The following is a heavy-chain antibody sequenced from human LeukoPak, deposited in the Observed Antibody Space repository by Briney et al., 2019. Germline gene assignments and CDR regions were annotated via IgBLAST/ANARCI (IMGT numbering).Heavy chain of an antibody. D-gene: IGHD3-10*01. CDR2: IYYSGST. CDR1: GGSISSYY. Sequence: SETLSLTCTVSGGSISSYYWSWIRRPPGKGLEWIGYIYYSGSTNYNPSLKSRVTISVDTSKNQFSLKLSSVTAADTAVYYCARHRYYYRSGSYYGAPYYMDVWGKGTTVTISS. V-gene: IGHV4-59*08. J-gene: IGHJ6*03. CDR3: ARHRYYYRSGSYYGAPYYMDV.